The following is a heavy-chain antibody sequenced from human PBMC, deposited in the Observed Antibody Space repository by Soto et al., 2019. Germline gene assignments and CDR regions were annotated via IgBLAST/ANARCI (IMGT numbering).Heavy chain of an antibody. Sequence: SETLSPTFTCSGGSISNYYWSWIRQPPGKGLEWIGYNYYSGSTNYNPSLKSRVTISVDTSKNQFSLKLSSVTAADTAVYYCAREGSYKNYYYYGMDVWGQGTTVT. V-gene: IGHV4-59*01. CDR1: GGSISNYY. CDR3: AREGSYKNYYYYGMDV. CDR2: NYYSGST. D-gene: IGHD2-15*01. J-gene: IGHJ6*02.